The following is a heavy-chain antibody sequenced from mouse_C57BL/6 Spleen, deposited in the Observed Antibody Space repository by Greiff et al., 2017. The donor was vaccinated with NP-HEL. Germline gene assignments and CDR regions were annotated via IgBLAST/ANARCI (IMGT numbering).Heavy chain of an antibody. V-gene: IGHV1-64*01. CDR3: ARWYYGSFPYYFDY. J-gene: IGHJ2*01. CDR1: GYTFTSYW. Sequence: VQLQQPGAELVKPGASVKLSCKASGYTFTSYWMHWVKQRPGQGLEWIGMIHPNSGSTNYNEKFKSKATLTVDKSSSTAYMQLSSLTSEDSAVYYCARWYYGSFPYYFDYWGQGTTLTVSS. CDR2: IHPNSGST. D-gene: IGHD1-1*01.